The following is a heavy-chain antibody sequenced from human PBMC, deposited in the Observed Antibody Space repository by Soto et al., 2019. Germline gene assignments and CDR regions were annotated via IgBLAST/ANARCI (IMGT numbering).Heavy chain of an antibody. Sequence: ASVKVSCKASGYTFSSYRITWVRQAPGQGLEWVGWISACNGDTSYAQKFQDRVTMTTDTSTTTTYTELRTLRSDDTAVYYCARTHVPGAPHFDFWGQGTWSPSPQ. J-gene: IGHJ4*02. CDR2: ISACNGDT. CDR1: GYTFSSYR. CDR3: ARTHVPGAPHFDF. D-gene: IGHD2-2*01. V-gene: IGHV1-18*01.